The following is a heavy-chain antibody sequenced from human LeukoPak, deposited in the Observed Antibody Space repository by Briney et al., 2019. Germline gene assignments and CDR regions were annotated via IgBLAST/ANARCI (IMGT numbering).Heavy chain of an antibody. CDR1: GGSLSGYY. J-gene: IGHJ3*02. Sequence: SETLSLTCAVYGGSLSGYYWSWIRQPPGKGLEWIGEINHSGSTNYNPSLKSRVTISVDTSKNQFSLKLRSVTAADTAVYYCATLTHIVVVPTSLHGAFDIWGQGTMVTVSS. D-gene: IGHD2-2*01. CDR2: INHSGST. V-gene: IGHV4-34*01. CDR3: ATLTHIVVVPTSLHGAFDI.